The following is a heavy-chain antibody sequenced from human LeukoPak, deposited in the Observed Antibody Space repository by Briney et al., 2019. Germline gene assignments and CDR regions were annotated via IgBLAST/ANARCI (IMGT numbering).Heavy chain of an antibody. CDR1: GVSISGSYYY. J-gene: IGHJ4*02. CDR2: IYYSGST. Sequence: SETLSLTCAVSGVSISGSYYYWGWLRQPPGKGLEWIGNIYYSGSTYYHASLQSRVTISIDTSKNQFSLRLNSVTAADTAMYFCVKSGGYGLIDYWGQGTLVTVSS. D-gene: IGHD1-26*01. V-gene: IGHV4-39*01. CDR3: VKSGGYGLIDY.